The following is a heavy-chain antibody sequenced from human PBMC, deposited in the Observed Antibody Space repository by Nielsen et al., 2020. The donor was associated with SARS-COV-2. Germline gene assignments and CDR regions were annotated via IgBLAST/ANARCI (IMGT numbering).Heavy chain of an antibody. D-gene: IGHD2-15*01. CDR3: TRGFYSQSDC. J-gene: IGHJ4*02. V-gene: IGHV3-21*01. Sequence: GGSLRLSCAASGFTLSTYSMNWVRQAPGKGLEWVASISGDSNYIFYSELVKGRFTMSRDNGKNSLYLQMNTLRSEDTALYYCTRGFYSQSDCWGQGTLVTVSS. CDR1: GFTLSTYS. CDR2: ISGDSNYI.